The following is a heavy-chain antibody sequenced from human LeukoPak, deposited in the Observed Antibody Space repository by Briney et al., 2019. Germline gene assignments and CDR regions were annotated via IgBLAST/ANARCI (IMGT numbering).Heavy chain of an antibody. Sequence: PGGSLRLSCAASGFTFSSYGMHWVRQAPGKGLEWVSAISGSGGSTYYADSVKGRFTISRDNSKNTLYLQMNSLRAEDTAVYYCAKAAPNSSGWYLGAFDYWGQGTLVTVSS. CDR2: ISGSGGST. CDR1: GFTFSSYG. J-gene: IGHJ4*02. V-gene: IGHV3-23*01. D-gene: IGHD6-19*01. CDR3: AKAAPNSSGWYLGAFDY.